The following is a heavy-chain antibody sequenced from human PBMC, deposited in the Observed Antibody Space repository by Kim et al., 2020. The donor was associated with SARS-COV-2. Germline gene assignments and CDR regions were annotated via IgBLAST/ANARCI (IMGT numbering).Heavy chain of an antibody. D-gene: IGHD2-21*02. J-gene: IGHJ3*02. CDR1: GGSFSGYY. CDR2: INHSGST. CDR3: ASVYCGGDCTIVFDI. Sequence: SETLSLTCAVYGGSFSGYYWSWIRQPPGKGLEWIGEINHSGSTNYNPSLKSRVTISVDTSKNQFSLKLSSVTAADTAVYYCASVYCGGDCTIVFDIWGQGTMVTVSS. V-gene: IGHV4-34*01.